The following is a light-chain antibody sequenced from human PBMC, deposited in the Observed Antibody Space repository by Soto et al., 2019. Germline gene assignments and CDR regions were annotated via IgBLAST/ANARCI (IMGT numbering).Light chain of an antibody. CDR2: LGS. CDR3: MQALQTPYT. CDR1: QRLLQSNGNTF. Sequence: EIVMTQSPPSLTVTPGEPASISCRSSQRLLQSNGNTFLDWYLQKPGQSPQLLIYLGSNRASGVPDRVSGSEAGTDFTLKISRVEAEDVGVYYCMQALQTPYTFGQGTKLEIK. J-gene: IGKJ2*01. V-gene: IGKV2-28*01.